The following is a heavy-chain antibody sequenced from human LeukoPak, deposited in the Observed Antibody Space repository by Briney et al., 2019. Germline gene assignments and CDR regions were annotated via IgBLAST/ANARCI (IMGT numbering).Heavy chain of an antibody. Sequence: GGSLRLSCAASGFTFSSYAMSWVRQAPGKGLEWVSATSAGGGTTYYADSVKGRFTISRDNSKNTLYLQMNSLRAEDTAVYYCAKACRQQLVGALDYWGQGTLVTVSS. J-gene: IGHJ4*02. V-gene: IGHV3-23*01. CDR3: AKACRQQLVGALDY. D-gene: IGHD6-13*01. CDR2: TSAGGGTT. CDR1: GFTFSSYA.